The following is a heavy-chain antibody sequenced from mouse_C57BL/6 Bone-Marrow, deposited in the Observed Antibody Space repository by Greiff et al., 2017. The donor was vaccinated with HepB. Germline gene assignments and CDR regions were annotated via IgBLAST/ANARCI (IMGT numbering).Heavy chain of an antibody. CDR3: SSGTIYDGYCRDGMDY. D-gene: IGHD2-3*01. J-gene: IGHJ4*01. CDR2: INPNNGTT. V-gene: IGHV1-39*01. CDR1: GYSFTDYN. Sequence: EVQLQQSGPELVKPGASAKISCKASGYSFTDYNMNWVKQSNGKRLEWIGVINPNNGTTSYNQKFKGKATLTVDQSSSTAYMQLNSLTSEDSAVEFCSSGTIYDGYCRDGMDYWGQGTSVTVSS.